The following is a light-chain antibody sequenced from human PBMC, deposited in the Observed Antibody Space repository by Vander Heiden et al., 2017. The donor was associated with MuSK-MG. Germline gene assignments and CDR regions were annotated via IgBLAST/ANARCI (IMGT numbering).Light chain of an antibody. Sequence: DIQLTQSPSPLSASVGDRVTISCRASQDISKYLAWYQQKPGKAPKLLIYAASTLQSGVPSRFSGGGSGADFTLTISSLHPEDVAAYYCQSYNRAPLTFGGGTKVQIK. V-gene: IGKV1-27*01. J-gene: IGKJ4*01. CDR3: QSYNRAPLT. CDR2: AAS. CDR1: QDISKY.